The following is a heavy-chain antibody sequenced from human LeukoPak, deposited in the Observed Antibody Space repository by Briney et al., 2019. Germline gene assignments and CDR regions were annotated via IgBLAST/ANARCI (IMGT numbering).Heavy chain of an antibody. CDR2: IYYNGST. CDR1: GGSISSGGYY. Sequence: SETLSLTCTVSGGSISSGGYYWSWIRQHPGKGLEWIGYIYYNGSTYYNPSLKSRVTISVDTSKNQFSLKLSSVTAADTAVYYCAREQNYCSSTSCYIGSFDYWGQGTLVTVSS. V-gene: IGHV4-31*03. J-gene: IGHJ4*02. CDR3: AREQNYCSSTSCYIGSFDY. D-gene: IGHD2-2*02.